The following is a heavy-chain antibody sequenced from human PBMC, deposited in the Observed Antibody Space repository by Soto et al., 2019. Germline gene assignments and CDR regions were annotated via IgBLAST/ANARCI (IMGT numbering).Heavy chain of an antibody. D-gene: IGHD2-15*01. CDR3: ARPASVYCSGGSCYRGKYYYYYYGMDV. Sequence: PGGSQRLSCAASGFTFSGSAVHWVRQASGKGLEWVGRIRSKANSYATAYAASVKGRFTISRDDSKNTAYLQMNSLNTEDTAVYYCARPASVYCSGGSCYRGKYYYYYYGMDVWGQGTTVTVSS. CDR2: IRSKANSYAT. CDR1: GFTFSGSA. V-gene: IGHV3-73*01. J-gene: IGHJ6*02.